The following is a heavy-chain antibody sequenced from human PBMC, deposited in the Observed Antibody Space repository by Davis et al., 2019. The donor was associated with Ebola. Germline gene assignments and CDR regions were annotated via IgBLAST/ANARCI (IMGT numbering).Heavy chain of an antibody. V-gene: IGHV4-34*01. Sequence: SETLSLTCGVYGGSFSGYFWSWIRQSPGKGLEWLGEIGRGGSTNYIPTLKNRLTIALDTSKNQFSLRLESMTAADTAVYYCARTTLTSVSDSGLGYNYFAPWGQGTLVTVSS. CDR3: ARTTLTSVSDSGLGYNYFAP. D-gene: IGHD4-17*01. J-gene: IGHJ5*02. CDR2: IGRGGST. CDR1: GGSFSGYF.